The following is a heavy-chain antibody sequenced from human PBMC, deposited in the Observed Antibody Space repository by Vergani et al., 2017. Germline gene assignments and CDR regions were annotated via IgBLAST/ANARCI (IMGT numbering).Heavy chain of an antibody. D-gene: IGHD5-12*01. J-gene: IGHJ4*02. CDR1: GFSILTSEMC. V-gene: IGHV2-70*01. CDR2: IDWNDNK. Sequence: QVTLRESGPALVKPTQTLTLTCPFSGFSILTSEMCVSWIRQPPGKALEWLALIDWNDNKYFNTSLKTRLTISKDASKNQVVLTMTNMEPVDTATYYCARIRRRGRSGYDIFDFWGQGILVTVAS. CDR3: ARIRRRGRSGYDIFDF.